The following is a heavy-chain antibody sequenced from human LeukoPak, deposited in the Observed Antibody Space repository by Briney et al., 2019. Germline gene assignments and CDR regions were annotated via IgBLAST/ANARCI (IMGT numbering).Heavy chain of an antibody. CDR3: AKDLEGLYCSGGSCGAFDI. D-gene: IGHD2-15*01. V-gene: IGHV3-74*01. J-gene: IGHJ3*02. CDR1: GFTFSSYW. Sequence: GGSLRLACAASGFTFSSYWMHWVRQAPGKGLVWVSRINSDGSSTSYADSVKGRFTISRDNSKNTLYLQMNSLRAEDTAVYYCAKDLEGLYCSGGSCGAFDIWGQGTMVTVSS. CDR2: INSDGSST.